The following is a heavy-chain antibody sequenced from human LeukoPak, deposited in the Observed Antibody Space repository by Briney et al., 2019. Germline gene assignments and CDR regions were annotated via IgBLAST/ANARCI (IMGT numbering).Heavy chain of an antibody. J-gene: IGHJ4*02. D-gene: IGHD3-22*01. Sequence: PGGSLRLSCVPSGFSFSNYAMSWVRRAPGKGLEWVSRISGSGGSTHYVDSVKGRFTISRDKTKNTLYLQMNSLRAEDTAVYYCAKSSYYDASGYYREYYFDSWGQGTLVTVSS. CDR3: AKSSYYDASGYYREYYFDS. CDR2: ISGSGGST. CDR1: GFSFSNYA. V-gene: IGHV3-23*01.